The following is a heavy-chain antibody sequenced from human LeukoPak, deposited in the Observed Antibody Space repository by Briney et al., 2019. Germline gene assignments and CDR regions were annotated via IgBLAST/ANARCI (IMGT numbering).Heavy chain of an antibody. V-gene: IGHV1-18*01. CDR1: GYTFTGYG. CDR2: ISAYNGNT. CDR3: ARDPTIFYYDSSGSVGRFDP. Sequence: ASVKVSCKASGYTFTGYGISWVRQAPGQGLEWMGWISAYNGNTNYAQKLQGRVTMTTDTSTSTAYMELRSLRSDDTAVYYCARDPTIFYYDSSGSVGRFDPWGQGTLVTVSS. J-gene: IGHJ5*02. D-gene: IGHD3-22*01.